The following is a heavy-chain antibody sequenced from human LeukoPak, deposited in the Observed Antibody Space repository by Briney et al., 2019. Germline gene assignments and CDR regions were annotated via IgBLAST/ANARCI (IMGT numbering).Heavy chain of an antibody. V-gene: IGHV3-23*01. J-gene: IGHJ4*02. Sequence: PGGSLRLSCAASGFTFSSYVMSWVRQAPGKGLEWVSTVSGSGGSTYYADSLKGRFTISRDNSKNTLYLQMNSLRAEDTAAYYCAKDLWSRGNYYDRSGYYVSQPARALFDYWGQGTLVTVSS. CDR1: GFTFSSYV. D-gene: IGHD3-22*01. CDR2: VSGSGGST. CDR3: AKDLWSRGNYYDRSGYYVSQPARALFDY.